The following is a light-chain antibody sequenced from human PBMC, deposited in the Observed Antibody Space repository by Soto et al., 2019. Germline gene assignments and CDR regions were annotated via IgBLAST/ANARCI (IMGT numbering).Light chain of an antibody. CDR3: QQYDILPIT. J-gene: IGKJ5*01. V-gene: IGKV1-33*01. CDR2: DAS. CDR1: QNIERW. Sequence: DIQMTQPPSTVSASVGDRVRLTCRASQNIERWQAWYQQKPGKAPNLLIYDASNLEIGVPSRFSGSGSGTHFTFTISSLQTEDIGTYYCQQYDILPITFGRGTRLEIK.